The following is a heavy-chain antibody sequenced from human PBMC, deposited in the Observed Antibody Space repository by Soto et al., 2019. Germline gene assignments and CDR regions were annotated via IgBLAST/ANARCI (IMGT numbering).Heavy chain of an antibody. CDR2: IIPIFGTA. J-gene: IGHJ5*02. Sequence: SVKVSCKASGGTFSSYAISWVRQAPGQGLEWMGGIIPIFGTANYAQKFQGRVTITADESTSTAYMELGSLRSEDTAVYYCASPYYYDSSGYYYPHWFDPWGQGTLVTVSS. CDR3: ASPYYYDSSGYYYPHWFDP. D-gene: IGHD3-22*01. V-gene: IGHV1-69*13. CDR1: GGTFSSYA.